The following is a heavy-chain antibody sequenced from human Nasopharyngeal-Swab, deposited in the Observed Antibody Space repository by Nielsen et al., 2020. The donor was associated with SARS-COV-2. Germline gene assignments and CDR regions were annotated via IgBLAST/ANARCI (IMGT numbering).Heavy chain of an antibody. CDR2: TRKRGNTYAT. V-gene: IGHV3-72*01. D-gene: IGHD1-26*01. J-gene: IGHJ4*02. Sequence: VRQAPGKGLEWVGRTRKRGNTYATEYAASVKGIFTISRVDSRNSLYLHMSGLTTEDTAVYYCSRWEGGAYFDYWGQGTLVTVSS. CDR3: SRWEGGAYFDY.